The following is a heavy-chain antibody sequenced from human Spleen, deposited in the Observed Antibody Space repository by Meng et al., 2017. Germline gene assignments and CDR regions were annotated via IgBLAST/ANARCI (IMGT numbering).Heavy chain of an antibody. Sequence: LTGAASGFTFDDYAMHWVRQAPGKGLEWVSLISWDGGSTYYADSVKGRFTISRDNSKNSLYLQRNSLRAEDTALYYCAKDRGLAYYYDSSGLDYWGQGTLVTVSS. V-gene: IGHV3-43D*03. CDR1: GFTFDDYA. CDR3: AKDRGLAYYYDSSGLDY. D-gene: IGHD3-22*01. CDR2: ISWDGGST. J-gene: IGHJ4*02.